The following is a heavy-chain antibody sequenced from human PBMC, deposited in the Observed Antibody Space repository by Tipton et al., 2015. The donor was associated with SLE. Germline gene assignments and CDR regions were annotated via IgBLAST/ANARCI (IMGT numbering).Heavy chain of an antibody. V-gene: IGHV4-39*07. CDR2: IHYTGTT. CDR3: ARSSGAPDIGYLYYFDY. D-gene: IGHD3-22*01. CDR1: GGSISSNSYY. Sequence: TLSLTCTISGGSISSNSYYWGWIRQPPGKGLEWIGSIHYTGTTYYSPSLKSRVTISVDASKNQFSLKLSSVTAADTAVYYCARSSGAPDIGYLYYFDYWGQGTLVTVSS. J-gene: IGHJ4*02.